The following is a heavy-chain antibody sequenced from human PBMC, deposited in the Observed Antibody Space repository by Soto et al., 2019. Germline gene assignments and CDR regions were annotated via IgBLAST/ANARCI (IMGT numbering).Heavy chain of an antibody. Sequence: GGSLRLSCAASGFTFSSYAMHWVRQAPGKGLEWVAVISYDGSNKYYADSVKGRFTISRDNSKNTLYLQMNSLRAEDTAVYYCAREFNLGSSGWPNPYYYYYGMDVWGQGTTVTVSS. CDR3: AREFNLGSSGWPNPYYYYYGMDV. D-gene: IGHD6-19*01. CDR2: ISYDGSNK. CDR1: GFTFSSYA. V-gene: IGHV3-30-3*01. J-gene: IGHJ6*02.